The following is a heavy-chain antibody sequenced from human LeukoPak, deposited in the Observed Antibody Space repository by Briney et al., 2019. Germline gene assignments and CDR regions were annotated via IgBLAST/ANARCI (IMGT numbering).Heavy chain of an antibody. V-gene: IGHV4-59*01. CDR3: ARVSTGDFWSGYYKYYFDY. Sequence: PSETLSLACTVSGGSISSYYWSWIRQPPGKGLEGIGYIYYSGSTNYNPSLKSRVTISVDTSKNQFSLKLSSVTAADTAVYYCARVSTGDFWSGYYKYYFDYWGQGTLVTVSS. D-gene: IGHD3-3*01. CDR2: IYYSGST. CDR1: GGSISSYY. J-gene: IGHJ4*02.